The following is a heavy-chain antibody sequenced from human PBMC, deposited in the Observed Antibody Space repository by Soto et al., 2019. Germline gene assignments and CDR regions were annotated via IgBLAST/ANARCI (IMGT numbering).Heavy chain of an antibody. CDR3: AKGTIFGVVIKGDLDY. V-gene: IGHV3-23*01. CDR1: GFTFSSYA. D-gene: IGHD3-3*01. CDR2: ISGSGGST. J-gene: IGHJ4*02. Sequence: EVQLLESGGGLVQPGGSLRLSCAASGFTFSSYAMSWVRQAPGKGLEWVSAISGSGGSTYYADSVKGRFTISRDNSKNTLDLQMNSLRAEDTAVYYCAKGTIFGVVIKGDLDYWGQGTLVTVSS.